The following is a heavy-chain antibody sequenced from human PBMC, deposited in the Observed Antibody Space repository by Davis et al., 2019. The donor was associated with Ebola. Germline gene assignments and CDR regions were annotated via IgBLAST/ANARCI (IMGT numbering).Heavy chain of an antibody. CDR2: IDWDDDK. D-gene: IGHD6-13*01. CDR3: ARMPRSSSWYRWFDP. CDR1: GFSLSTSGVG. V-gene: IGHV2-70*11. J-gene: IGHJ5*02. Sequence: SGPTLVKPTQTLTLTCTFSGFSLSTSGVGVGWIRQPPGKALEWLARIDWDDDKYYSTSLKTRLTISKDTSKNQVVLTMTNMDPVDTATYYCARMPRSSSWYRWFDPWGQGTLVTVSS.